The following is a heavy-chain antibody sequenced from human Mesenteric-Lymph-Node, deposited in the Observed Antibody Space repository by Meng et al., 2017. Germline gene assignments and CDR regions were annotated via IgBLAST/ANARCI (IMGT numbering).Heavy chain of an antibody. CDR3: ARRIAAAGMVQRFDP. Sequence: GGSLRLSCKGSGYSFTSYWIGWVRQMPGKGLEWMGIIYPGDSDTRYSPSFQGQVTISADKSISTAYLQWSSLKASDTAMYYCARRIAAAGMVQRFDPWGQGTLVTVSS. CDR1: GYSFTSYW. V-gene: IGHV5-51*01. CDR2: IYPGDSDT. D-gene: IGHD6-13*01. J-gene: IGHJ5*02.